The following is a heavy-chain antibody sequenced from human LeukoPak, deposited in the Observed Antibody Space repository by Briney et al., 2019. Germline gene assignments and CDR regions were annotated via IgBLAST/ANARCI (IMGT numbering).Heavy chain of an antibody. CDR1: GFTFADYA. CDR2: ISWNSGSI. J-gene: IGHJ3*02. V-gene: IGHV3-9*01. CDR3: AKRDYYGSGSPPGAFDI. Sequence: GGSLRLSCAASGFTFADYAMHWVRQAPGKGLEWVSGISWNSGSIGYADSVKGRFTISRDNAKNSLYLQMNSLRAEDTALYYCAKRDYYGSGSPPGAFDIWGQGTMVTVSS. D-gene: IGHD3-10*01.